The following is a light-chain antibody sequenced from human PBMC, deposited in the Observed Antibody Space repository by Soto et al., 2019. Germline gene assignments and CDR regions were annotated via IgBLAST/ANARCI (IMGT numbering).Light chain of an antibody. CDR2: AAS. CDR3: QQTYGTPRT. V-gene: IGKV1-39*01. J-gene: IGKJ1*01. Sequence: DIQLTQSPSSLSASVGDRVTITCRASQSISGFVNWYQQKPGKAPKVLIYAASILQSGVPSRFGGSGSGTQFTLTISSLQPEDFATYYCQQTYGTPRTFGQGTKVDIQ. CDR1: QSISGF.